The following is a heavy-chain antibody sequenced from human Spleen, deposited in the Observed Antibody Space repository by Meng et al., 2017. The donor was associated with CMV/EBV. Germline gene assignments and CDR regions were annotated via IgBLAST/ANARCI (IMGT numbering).Heavy chain of an antibody. V-gene: IGHV3-30*04. CDR2: ISYDGSNK. CDR3: ARARSTYYGMDV. CDR1: GFTFSSYA. J-gene: IGHJ6*02. Sequence: GESLKISCAASGFTFSSYAMHWVRQAPGKGLEWVAVISYDGSNKYYADSVKGRFTISRDNSKNTLYLQMNSLRAEDTAVYYCARARSTYYGMDVWGQGTTVTVSS.